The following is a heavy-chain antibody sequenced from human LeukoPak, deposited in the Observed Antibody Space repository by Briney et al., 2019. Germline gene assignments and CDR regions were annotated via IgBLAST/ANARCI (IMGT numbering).Heavy chain of an antibody. CDR2: VNHSGRT. Sequence: SETLSLTCAVYGGSLNGYSWSWIRQPPGKGLEWIGEVNHSGRTTNNPSLKSRVTISGDTSKNQFSLKLSSVTAADTAVYYCARVRPRSIAVDARNAFDIWGQGTMVTVSS. CDR1: GGSLNGYS. CDR3: ARVRPRSIAVDARNAFDI. D-gene: IGHD6-19*01. V-gene: IGHV4-34*01. J-gene: IGHJ3*02.